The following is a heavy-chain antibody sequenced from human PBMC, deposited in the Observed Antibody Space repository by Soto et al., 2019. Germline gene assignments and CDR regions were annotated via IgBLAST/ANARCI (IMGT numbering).Heavy chain of an antibody. CDR2: IIPIFGTA. D-gene: IGHD2-15*01. V-gene: IGHV1-69*06. CDR1: GGTFSSYA. CDR3: ARGVGFAGYCSGGSCESPYYYYYGMDV. Sequence: SVKVSCKASGGTFSSYAISWVRQAPGQGLEWMGGIIPIFGTANYAQKFQGRVTITADKSTSTAYMELSSLRSEDTAVYYCARGVGFAGYCSGGSCESPYYYYYGMDVWGQGTTVTVSS. J-gene: IGHJ6*02.